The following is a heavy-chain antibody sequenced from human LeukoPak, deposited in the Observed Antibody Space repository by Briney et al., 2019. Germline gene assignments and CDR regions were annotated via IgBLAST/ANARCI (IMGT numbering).Heavy chain of an antibody. J-gene: IGHJ4*02. CDR2: ISYDGSNK. D-gene: IGHD2-15*01. V-gene: IGHV3-30*03. CDR3: ASTHCSGGSCYPYHFDY. Sequence: GGSLRLSCAASGFTFSSYGMHWVRQAPGKGLEWVAVISYDGSNKYYADSVKGRFTISRDNSKNTLYLQMNSLRAEDTAIYYCASTHCSGGSCYPYHFDYWGQGTLVTVSS. CDR1: GFTFSSYG.